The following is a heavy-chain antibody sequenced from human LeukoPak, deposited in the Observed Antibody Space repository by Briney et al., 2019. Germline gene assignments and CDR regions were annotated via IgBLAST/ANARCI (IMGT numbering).Heavy chain of an antibody. CDR3: ARLGSSWSSDY. Sequence: GGSLRLSCAASGFTFSSYSMNWVRQAPGKGLEWVSSISSSSSYIYYADSVKGRFTISRGNAKNSLYLQMNSLRAEDTAVYYCARLGSSWSSDYWGQGTLVTVSS. CDR2: ISSSSSYI. D-gene: IGHD6-13*01. V-gene: IGHV3-21*01. CDR1: GFTFSSYS. J-gene: IGHJ4*02.